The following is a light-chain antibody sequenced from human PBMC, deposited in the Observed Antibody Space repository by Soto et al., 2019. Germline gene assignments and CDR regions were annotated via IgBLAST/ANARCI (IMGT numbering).Light chain of an antibody. CDR1: SSDIGGYNY. Sequence: QSALTQPPSASGSPGQSVTISCTGTSSDIGGYNYISWYQQHPGKAPKLMIYEVSKRPAGVPDRFSASKSGNTASLTGSGLQAEDEADYYCASYAVSSVVFGGGTKLTVL. J-gene: IGLJ2*01. CDR2: EVS. CDR3: ASYAVSSVV. V-gene: IGLV2-8*01.